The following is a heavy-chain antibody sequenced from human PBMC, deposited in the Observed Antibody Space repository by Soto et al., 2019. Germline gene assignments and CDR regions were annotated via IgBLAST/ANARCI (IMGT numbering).Heavy chain of an antibody. CDR2: IIPIFGTA. Sequence: GASVKVSCKASGGTFSSYAISWVRQAPGQGLEWMGGIIPIFGTANYAQKFQGRVTITADESTSTAYMELSSLRSEDTAVYYCAYHSGLTGPFDYWGQGTLVSVSS. D-gene: IGHD1-20*01. J-gene: IGHJ4*02. V-gene: IGHV1-69*13. CDR3: AYHSGLTGPFDY. CDR1: GGTFSSYA.